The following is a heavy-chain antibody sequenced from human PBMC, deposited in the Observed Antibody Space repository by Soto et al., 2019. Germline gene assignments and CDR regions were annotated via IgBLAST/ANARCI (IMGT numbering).Heavy chain of an antibody. J-gene: IGHJ4*02. CDR2: ISTSTGNT. V-gene: IGHV1-18*04. CDR3: ARSPRVIVTAKGTLDF. Sequence: QVQLVQSGGEVKKPGASVKVSCKASGYTFTTFGITWVRQVPGQGLEWLGWISTSTGNTNYAQNLQGRVTLTTDTSTVTGHMELRSLTSDDTGGYYCARSPRVIVTAKGTLDFWGQGTLITVSS. D-gene: IGHD2-21*02. CDR1: GYTFTTFG.